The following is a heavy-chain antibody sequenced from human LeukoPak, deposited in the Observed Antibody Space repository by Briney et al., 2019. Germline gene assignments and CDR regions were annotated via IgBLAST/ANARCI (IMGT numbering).Heavy chain of an antibody. Sequence: SVKVSCKASGGTFSSYAISWVRQAPGQGLEWMGGIIPIFGTANYAQKFQGRVTITADESTSTAYMELSSLRSENTAVYYCAQAKDGYNSRDYYGIDVWGQGTTVTVSS. CDR1: GGTFSSYA. J-gene: IGHJ6*02. D-gene: IGHD5-24*01. CDR3: AQAKDGYNSRDYYGIDV. V-gene: IGHV1-69*13. CDR2: IIPIFGTA.